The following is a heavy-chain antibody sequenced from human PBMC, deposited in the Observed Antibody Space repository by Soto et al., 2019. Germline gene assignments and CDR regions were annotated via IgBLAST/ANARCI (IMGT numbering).Heavy chain of an antibody. Sequence: SETLSLTCPVSGGSISSGGYSWSWIRQPPGKGLEWIGYIYLSGSTYYNPSLKRRVTISVDSPKNQFSPKLSTVRDEGTDMYYCARGAAPIDYWGQGTLVTVSS. CDR3: ARGAAPIDY. CDR1: GGSISSGGYS. V-gene: IGHV4-30-2*02. D-gene: IGHD6-6*01. J-gene: IGHJ4*02. CDR2: IYLSGST.